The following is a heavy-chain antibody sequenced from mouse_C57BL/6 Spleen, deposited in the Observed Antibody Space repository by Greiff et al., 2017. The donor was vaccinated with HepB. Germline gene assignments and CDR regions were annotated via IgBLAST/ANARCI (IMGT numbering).Heavy chain of an antibody. Sequence: VQLQQPGAELVKPGASVKLSCKASGYTFTSYWMHWVKQRPGQGLEWIGMIHPNSGSTNYNEKFKSKATLTVDKSSSTAYMQLSSLTSEDSAVYYCAREGTTVVAQYYYAMDYWGQGTSVTVSS. V-gene: IGHV1-64*01. CDR1: GYTFTSYW. D-gene: IGHD1-1*01. CDR2: IHPNSGST. CDR3: AREGTTVVAQYYYAMDY. J-gene: IGHJ4*01.